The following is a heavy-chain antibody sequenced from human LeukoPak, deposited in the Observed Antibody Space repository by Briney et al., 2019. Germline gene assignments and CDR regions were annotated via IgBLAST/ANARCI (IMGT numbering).Heavy chain of an antibody. V-gene: IGHV1-2*02. J-gene: IGHJ5*02. CDR3: VRGPPEYCIGGSCYSGRNWFDP. Sequence: ASVKVSCMASGYIFSGYYLHWVRQAPGQGLEGMGWINPSSGGADYAQKFQGRVTMTRDTPISTAYMALSRLTFDDTAVYYCVRGPPEYCIGGSCYSGRNWFDPWGQGTLVTVSS. CDR2: INPSSGGA. CDR1: GYIFSGYY. D-gene: IGHD2-15*01.